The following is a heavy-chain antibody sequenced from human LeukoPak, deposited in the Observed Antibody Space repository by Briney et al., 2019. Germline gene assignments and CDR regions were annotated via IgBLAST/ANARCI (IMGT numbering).Heavy chain of an antibody. CDR2: IYYSGST. J-gene: IGHJ4*02. CDR3: ARHYYDSSGYYYVGSFDY. D-gene: IGHD3-22*01. Sequence: PSETLSLTCTVSGGSISSYYWSWIRQPPGKGLEWIGYIYYSGSTNYNPSLKSRVTISVDTSKNQFSLKLSSVTAADTAVYYCARHYYDSSGYYYVGSFDYWGQGTLVTVSS. V-gene: IGHV4-59*08. CDR1: GGSISSYY.